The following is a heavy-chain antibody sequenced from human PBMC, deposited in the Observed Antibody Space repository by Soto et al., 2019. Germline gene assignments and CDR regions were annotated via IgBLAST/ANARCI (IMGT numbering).Heavy chain of an antibody. CDR1: RFTFSSYD. Sequence: QVQLVESGGGVVQPGGSLRLSCAASRFTFSSYDMHWVRQAPAKGLEWVALIWYDGSNKYYADSVKGRFTISRDNSKNMLYLQMNSLRAEDTAVYYCARKTSNWFDPWGQGTLVTVSS. V-gene: IGHV3-33*01. CDR2: IWYDGSNK. CDR3: ARKTSNWFDP. J-gene: IGHJ5*02.